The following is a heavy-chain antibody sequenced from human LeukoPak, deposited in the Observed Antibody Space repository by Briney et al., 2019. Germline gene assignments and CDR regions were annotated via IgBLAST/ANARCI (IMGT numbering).Heavy chain of an antibody. CDR2: ISDSGSST. J-gene: IGHJ4*02. CDR1: GFTFSSYG. V-gene: IGHV3-23*01. D-gene: IGHD3-16*02. Sequence: GGSLRLSCAAFGFTFSSYGMSWVRQAPGKGLEWVSSISDSGSSTYYADSVKGRFTISRDNSKNTLYLQINSLRAEDTAVYFCARDRSYRYYFDYWGQGTLVTVSS. CDR3: ARDRSYRYYFDY.